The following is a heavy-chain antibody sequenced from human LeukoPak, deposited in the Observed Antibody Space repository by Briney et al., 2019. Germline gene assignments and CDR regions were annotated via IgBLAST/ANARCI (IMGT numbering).Heavy chain of an antibody. Sequence: GSSVKVSCKASGGTFSSYAISWVRQAPGQGLEWMGRIIPILGIANYAQKFQGRVTMTRDTSISTAYMELSRLRSDDTAVYYCARALRYFDWLFDYWGQGTLVTVSS. CDR2: IIPILGIA. J-gene: IGHJ4*02. V-gene: IGHV1-69*04. D-gene: IGHD3-9*01. CDR3: ARALRYFDWLFDY. CDR1: GGTFSSYA.